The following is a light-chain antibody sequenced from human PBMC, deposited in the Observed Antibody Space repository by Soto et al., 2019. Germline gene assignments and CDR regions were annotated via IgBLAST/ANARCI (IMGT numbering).Light chain of an antibody. J-gene: IGLJ1*01. CDR1: GSDVGDYNY. CDR3: SSFTSSVTYV. Sequence: QSVLTQPASVSGSPGQSITISCTGTGSDVGDYNYVSWYQQHPGKAPKLMIYDVSSRPSGVSNRFSGSKSGNTASLTISGLQAEDEADYYCSSFTSSVTYVFGTGTKVTVL. V-gene: IGLV2-14*01. CDR2: DVS.